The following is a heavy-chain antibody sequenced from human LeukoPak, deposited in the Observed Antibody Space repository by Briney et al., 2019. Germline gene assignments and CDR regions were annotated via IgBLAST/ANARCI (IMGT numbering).Heavy chain of an antibody. V-gene: IGHV3-21*01. CDR1: GFTFSSYS. Sequence: GGSLGLSCAASGFTFSSYSMNWVRQAPGKGLEWVSFISSSSNFIYYADSVKGRFTISRDNAKNSLYLQMRSLRAEDTAVYYCARAPRDSSGRDYWYFDLWGRGTLVTVSS. J-gene: IGHJ2*01. D-gene: IGHD6-19*01. CDR3: ARAPRDSSGRDYWYFDL. CDR2: ISSSSNFI.